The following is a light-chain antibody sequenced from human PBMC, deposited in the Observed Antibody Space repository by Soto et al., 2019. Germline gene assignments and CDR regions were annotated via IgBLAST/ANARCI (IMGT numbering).Light chain of an antibody. CDR1: SSDVGGYDY. V-gene: IGLV2-14*01. Sequence: QSVLTQPASVSGSPGQSITISCTGTSSDVGGYDYVSWYQQHPGKAPKLMIYDVTNRASGVSYRFSGSKSGNTASLTISGLQAEDEADYYCSSFTTSSTLVLFGGGTKLTVL. J-gene: IGLJ2*01. CDR3: SSFTTSSTLVL. CDR2: DVT.